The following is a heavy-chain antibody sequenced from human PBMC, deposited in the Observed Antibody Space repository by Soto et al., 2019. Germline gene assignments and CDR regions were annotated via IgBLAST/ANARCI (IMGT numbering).Heavy chain of an antibody. CDR2: ISYDGSNK. D-gene: IGHD3-3*01. CDR3: AKDLSVTTNLFDY. J-gene: IGHJ4*02. CDR1: GFTFSSYG. Sequence: GGSRRLSCAASGFTFSSYGMHWVRQAPGKGLEWVAVISYDGSNKYYADSVKGRFTISRDNSKNTLYLQMNSLRAEDTAVYYCAKDLSVTTNLFDYWGQGTLVTVSS. V-gene: IGHV3-30*18.